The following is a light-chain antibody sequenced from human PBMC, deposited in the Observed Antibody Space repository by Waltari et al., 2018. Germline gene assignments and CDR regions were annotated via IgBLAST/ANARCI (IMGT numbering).Light chain of an antibody. Sequence: SYELTQSPSVSVSPGQTAYITCSGDDLDERYVSWYQQKPGQSPVLVIYQDTKRPSGIPERFSGSNSGNTATLTLSGTQTMDEADYFCQAWDNTTVVFGGGTKLTVL. V-gene: IGLV3-1*01. CDR2: QDT. CDR1: DLDERY. J-gene: IGLJ2*01. CDR3: QAWDNTTVV.